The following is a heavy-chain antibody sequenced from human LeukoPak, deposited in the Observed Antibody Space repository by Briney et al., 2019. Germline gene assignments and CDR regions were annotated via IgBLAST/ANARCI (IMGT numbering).Heavy chain of an antibody. Sequence: PSETLSLTCTVSGGSISSYYWSWIRQPPGKGLEWIGYIYYSGSTYYNPSLKSRVTISVDTSKNQFSLKLSSVTAADTAVYYCARLMGPVEMATISFDYWGQGTLVTVSS. CDR1: GGSISSYY. J-gene: IGHJ4*02. D-gene: IGHD5-24*01. CDR3: ARLMGPVEMATISFDY. CDR2: IYYSGST. V-gene: IGHV4-59*04.